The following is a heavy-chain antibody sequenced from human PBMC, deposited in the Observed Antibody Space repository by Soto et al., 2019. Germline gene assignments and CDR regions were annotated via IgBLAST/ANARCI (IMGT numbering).Heavy chain of an antibody. CDR3: ARAGLGYSYGMDV. V-gene: IGHV4-31*03. J-gene: IGHJ6*02. CDR1: GGSINSGAYY. Sequence: QVQLQESGPGLVKPSQTLSLTCTVSGGSINSGAYYWSWIRQHPGKGLEWIGYIYYSGSTYYNPSLKSRVTISVDTSKKQFSLKLSSVTATDTAVYYCARAGLGYSYGMDVWGQGTTVTVSS. D-gene: IGHD3-10*01. CDR2: IYYSGST.